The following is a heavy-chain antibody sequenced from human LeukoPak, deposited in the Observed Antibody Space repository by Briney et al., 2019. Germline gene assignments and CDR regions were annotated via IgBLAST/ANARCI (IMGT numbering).Heavy chain of an antibody. J-gene: IGHJ3*02. D-gene: IGHD2-2*01. CDR3: ATGIVVVPAATKGGFDI. CDR1: GYTFTDYY. CDR2: VDPEDGET. Sequence: ATVKISCKASGYTFTDYYMHWVQQAPGKGLEWMGRVDPEDGETIYAEKFQGRVTITADTSTDTAYMELSSLRSEDTAVYYCATGIVVVPAATKGGFDIWGQGTMVTVSS. V-gene: IGHV1-69-2*01.